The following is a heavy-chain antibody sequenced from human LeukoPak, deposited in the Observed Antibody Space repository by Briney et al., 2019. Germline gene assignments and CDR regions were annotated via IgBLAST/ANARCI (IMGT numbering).Heavy chain of an antibody. D-gene: IGHD3-22*01. CDR1: GGSISNYY. V-gene: IGHV4-59*08. CDR3: ARWGYDSSGYYYPYFDY. Sequence: PSETLSLTCTVSGGSISNYYWSWIRQPPGKGLEWIGYIYYSGSTNYNPSLKSRVTISVDTSKNQFSLKLSSVTAADTAVYYCARWGYDSSGYYYPYFDYWGQGTLVTVSS. CDR2: IYYSGST. J-gene: IGHJ4*02.